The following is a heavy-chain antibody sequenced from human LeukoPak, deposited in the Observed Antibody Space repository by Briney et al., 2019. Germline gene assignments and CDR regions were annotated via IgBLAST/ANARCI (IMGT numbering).Heavy chain of an antibody. D-gene: IGHD5-12*01. V-gene: IGHV4-59*01. J-gene: IGHJ4*02. CDR3: AGQNRGYEIDY. CDR2: IYYSGST. CDR1: GGSISRYY. Sequence: SETLSLTCTVSGGSISRYYWSWIRQPPGKGLEWIGYIYYSGSTNYNPSLKSRVTISVDTSKNQFSLKLSSVTAADTAVYYCAGQNRGYEIDYWGQGTLVTVSS.